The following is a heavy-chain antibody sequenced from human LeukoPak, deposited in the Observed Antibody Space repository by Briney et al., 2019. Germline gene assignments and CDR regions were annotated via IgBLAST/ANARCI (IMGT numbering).Heavy chain of an antibody. CDR3: AKDRDATMWGFFDY. CDR2: ISGTGDIT. CDR1: GFSFSSHA. J-gene: IGHJ4*02. V-gene: IGHV3-23*01. Sequence: GGTLRLSCAASGFSFSSHAMSWFRQAPGPGLEWVSAISGTGDITYNADSVKGRFTISRDNSKNTLYLQMDSLRAEDTAVYYCAKDRDATMWGFFDYWGQGTLITVSS. D-gene: IGHD5-18*01.